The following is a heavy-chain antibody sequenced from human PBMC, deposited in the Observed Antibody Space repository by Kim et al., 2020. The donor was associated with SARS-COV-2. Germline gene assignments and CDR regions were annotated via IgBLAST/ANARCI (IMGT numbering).Heavy chain of an antibody. CDR3: AKGFSNRGIRYGDYFDY. J-gene: IGHJ4*02. Sequence: VKGRFTISRDNSTNTLYLQMNSLRAEDTAVYYCAKGFSNRGIRYGDYFDYWGQGTLVTVSS. V-gene: IGHV3-23*01. D-gene: IGHD3-9*01.